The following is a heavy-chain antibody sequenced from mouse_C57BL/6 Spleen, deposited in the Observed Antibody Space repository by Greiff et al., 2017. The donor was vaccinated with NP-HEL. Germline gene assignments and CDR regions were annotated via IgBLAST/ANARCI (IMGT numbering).Heavy chain of an antibody. CDR2: ISYDGSN. CDR3: AREAYYSNSYFDY. V-gene: IGHV3-6*01. CDR1: GYSITSGYY. J-gene: IGHJ2*01. Sequence: LQESGPGLVKPSQSLSLTCSVTGYSITSGYYWNWIRQFPGNKLEWMGYISYDGSNNYNPSLKNRISITRDTSKNQFFLKLNSVTTEDTATYYCAREAYYSNSYFDYWGQGTTLTVSS. D-gene: IGHD2-5*01.